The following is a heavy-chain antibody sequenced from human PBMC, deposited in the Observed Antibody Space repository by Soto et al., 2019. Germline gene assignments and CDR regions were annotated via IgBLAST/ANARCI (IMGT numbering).Heavy chain of an antibody. D-gene: IGHD3-10*01. J-gene: IGHJ3*02. CDR2: ISSSSSYI. Sequence: GVSLRLSCEASGFTFSSYSMNWVRQAPGKGLEWVSSISSSSSYIYYADSVKGRFTISRDNAKNSLYLQMNSLRAEDTAVYYCARAPSAPLVFDIWGQGTMVTVSS. V-gene: IGHV3-21*01. CDR3: ARAPSAPLVFDI. CDR1: GFTFSSYS.